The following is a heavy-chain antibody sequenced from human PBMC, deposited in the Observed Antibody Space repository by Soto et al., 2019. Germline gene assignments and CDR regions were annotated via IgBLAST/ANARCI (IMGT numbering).Heavy chain of an antibody. CDR3: AKSAPMDAGDKYYYDF. V-gene: IGHV1-69*13. CDR2: IIPIFDTT. D-gene: IGHD4-17*01. J-gene: IGHJ4*02. Sequence: SVKVSCKASGGTFSNSGISWVRQAPGQGLEWMGGIIPIFDTTNYAQKFEDRITITADESTNTVYMDLRSLTSEDTAIYYCAKSAPMDAGDKYYYDFWGQGALVTVSS. CDR1: GGTFSNSG.